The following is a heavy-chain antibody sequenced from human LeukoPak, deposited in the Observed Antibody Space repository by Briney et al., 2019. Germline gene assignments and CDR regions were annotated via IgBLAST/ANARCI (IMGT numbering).Heavy chain of an antibody. D-gene: IGHD2-2*01. CDR1: GGSISSSSHY. V-gene: IGHV4-39*01. CDR3: ARLGPPCSSTSCYGAFDI. CDR2: IYYSGST. Sequence: SETLSLTCTVSGGSISSSSHYWGWIRQPPGKGLEWIGSIYYSGSTYYNPSLKSRVTISVDTSKNQFSLKLSSVTAADTAVYYCARLGPPCSSTSCYGAFDIWGQGTMVTVSS. J-gene: IGHJ3*02.